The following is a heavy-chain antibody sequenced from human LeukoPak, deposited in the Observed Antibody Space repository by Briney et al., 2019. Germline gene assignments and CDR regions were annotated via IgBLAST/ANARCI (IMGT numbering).Heavy chain of an antibody. CDR1: GFAFNNDS. D-gene: IGHD6-19*01. J-gene: IGHJ4*02. CDR2: IGGSGGST. CDR3: AKEGDSSGYYVILCFFDY. V-gene: IGHV3-23*01. Sequence: GGSLRLSCAASGFAFNNDSMSCVRQAPGRGLEWVSSIGGSGGSTYYADSVRGRFTMSRDNSKNTLYLQMNSLRAEDTAVYFCAKEGDSSGYYVILCFFDYWGQGTLVTVSS.